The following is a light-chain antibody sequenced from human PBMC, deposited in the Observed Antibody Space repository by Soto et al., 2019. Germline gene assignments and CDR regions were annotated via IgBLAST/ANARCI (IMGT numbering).Light chain of an antibody. CDR3: QQYGSSPLT. J-gene: IGKJ4*01. V-gene: IGKV3-20*01. CDR2: GAV. Sequence: EIVLMQSPGTLSLSPGEGAPLSCRSSHSVASNYLAWYKQKPAQAPRLLIYGAVSRATGIPDRFSGGGSGTDFTLTISRLEPEDFAVYYCQQYGSSPLTFGGGTKVDI. CDR1: HSVASNY.